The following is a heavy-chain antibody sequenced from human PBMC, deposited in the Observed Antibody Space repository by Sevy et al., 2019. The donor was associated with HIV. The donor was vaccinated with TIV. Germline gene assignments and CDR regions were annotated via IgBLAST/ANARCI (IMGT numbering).Heavy chain of an antibody. CDR3: ARGGSGDVWNYGYYYYGMDV. V-gene: IGHV1-8*02. D-gene: IGHD3-3*01. CDR2: MSPKSGST. J-gene: IGHJ6*02. Sequence: ASVKVSCKASGDTFSTYDINWVRQAPGQGLEWMGWMSPKSGSTGFAQKFQGRLTMTRDTSINTAYMELSSLRSEETAVYYCARGGSGDVWNYGYYYYGMDVWGQGTTVTVSS. CDR1: GDTFSTYD.